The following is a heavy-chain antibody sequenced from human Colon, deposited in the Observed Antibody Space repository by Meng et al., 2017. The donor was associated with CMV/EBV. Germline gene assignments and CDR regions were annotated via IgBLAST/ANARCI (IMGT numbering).Heavy chain of an antibody. CDR1: GFTFSSYG. Sequence: GESLKISCAGSGFTFSSYGMNWVRQAPGKGLEWVSYVSSDGKTIYYANSVRDRFTISRDNAKNSLYLRMNSLRGEDTAVYYCVRDGFYRYSSGWYFYSWGQGTLVTVSS. J-gene: IGHJ4*02. CDR2: VSSDGKTI. V-gene: IGHV3-48*04. D-gene: IGHD6-19*01. CDR3: VRDGFYRYSSGWYFYS.